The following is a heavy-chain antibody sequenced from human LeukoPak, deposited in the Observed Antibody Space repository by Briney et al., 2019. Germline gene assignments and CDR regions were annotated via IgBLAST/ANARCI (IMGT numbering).Heavy chain of an antibody. Sequence: GGSLRLSCAASGFTFSTYWMHWVRQAPGKGLVWVARIRPEGTTTAYADSVKGRFAISRDNAKNTLFLQMDSLSAEDTAVYYCARDLDWILFDYWGQGTLVTVSS. D-gene: IGHD3-9*01. CDR2: IRPEGTTT. J-gene: IGHJ4*02. V-gene: IGHV3-74*03. CDR3: ARDLDWILFDY. CDR1: GFTFSTYW.